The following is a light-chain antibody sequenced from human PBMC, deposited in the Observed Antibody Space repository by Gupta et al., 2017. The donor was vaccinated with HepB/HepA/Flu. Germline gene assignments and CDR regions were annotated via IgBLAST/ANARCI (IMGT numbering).Light chain of an antibody. V-gene: IGLV2-18*02. CDR3: SSSTTSSTYV. CDR2: EVD. J-gene: IGLJ1*01. CDR1: SSDIGSYNR. Sequence: QSALTQPPSVSGSPGQSVTISCTGTSSDIGSYNRVSWYQQSPSTAPKLIIYEVDNRPSGVPDRFSGSKSGNTSSLTISGLQTEDEADYYCSSSTTSSTYVFGIGTKVTVL.